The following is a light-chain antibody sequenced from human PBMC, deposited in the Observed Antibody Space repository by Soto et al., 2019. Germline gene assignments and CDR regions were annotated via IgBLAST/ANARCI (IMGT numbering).Light chain of an antibody. CDR2: DAS. CDR3: QQYDNWPPFT. J-gene: IGKJ3*01. V-gene: IGKV3-15*01. CDR1: QSVSSN. Sequence: EIVMTQSPATLSVSPGERATLSCRAGQSVSSNLAWYQQKPGQAPRLLIYDASTRATGIPFRFSGSGSGTEFTLTISSLRSEDFAVYYCQQYDNWPPFTFGPGTKVDIK.